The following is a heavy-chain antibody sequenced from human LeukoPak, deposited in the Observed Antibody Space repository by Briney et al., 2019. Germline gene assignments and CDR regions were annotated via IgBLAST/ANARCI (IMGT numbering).Heavy chain of an antibody. V-gene: IGHV3-53*01. J-gene: IGHJ4*02. CDR3: AREADGYNSDY. CDR2: IYSGGST. D-gene: IGHD5-24*01. CDR1: GFTVSSNY. Sequence: GGSLRLSCAASGFTVSSNYMSWVRQAPGKGLVWVSVIYSGGSTYYADSVKGRFTISRDNSKNTLYLQMNSLRAEDTAVYYCAREADGYNSDYWGQGTLVTVSS.